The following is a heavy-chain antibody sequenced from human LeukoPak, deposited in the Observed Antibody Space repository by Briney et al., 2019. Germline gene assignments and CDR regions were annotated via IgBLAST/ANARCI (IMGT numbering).Heavy chain of an antibody. CDR1: GGSISSGSYY. CDR3: AGGGDYRFNFVAAFDI. Sequence: SETLSLTCTVSGGSISSGSYYWSWIRQPAGKGLEWIGRIYTSGSTNYNPSLKSRVTISVDTSKNQFSLKLSSVTAADTAVYYCAGGGDYRFNFVAAFDIWGQGTMVTVSS. CDR2: IYTSGST. J-gene: IGHJ3*02. V-gene: IGHV4-61*02. D-gene: IGHD4-23*01.